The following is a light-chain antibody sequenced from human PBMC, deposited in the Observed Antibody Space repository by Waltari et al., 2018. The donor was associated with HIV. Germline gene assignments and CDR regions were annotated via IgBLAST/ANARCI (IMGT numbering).Light chain of an antibody. J-gene: IGLJ2*01. CDR1: ALPKQY. CDR3: QSADSSGTWV. Sequence: SYELTQPPSVSVSPGQTARITCSGDALPKQYVYWYQQKPGQAPGLVIDKDSERPSGIPERFSGSSSGTTVTLTISGVQAEDEADYYCQSADSSGTWVFGGGTKLTVL. CDR2: KDS. V-gene: IGLV3-25*03.